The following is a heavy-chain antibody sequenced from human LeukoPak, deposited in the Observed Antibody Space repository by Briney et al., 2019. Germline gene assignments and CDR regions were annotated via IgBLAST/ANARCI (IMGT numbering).Heavy chain of an antibody. CDR2: INHSGST. V-gene: IGHV4-34*01. CDR3: ASKNGVEMATITLNY. J-gene: IGHJ4*02. CDR1: GGSFSGYY. Sequence: SETLSLTCAVYGGSFSGYYWSWIRQPPGKGLEWIGEINHSGSTNYNPSLKSRVTISVDTSKNQFSLKLSSVTAADTAVYYCASKNGVEMATITLNYWGQGTLVTVSS. D-gene: IGHD5-24*01.